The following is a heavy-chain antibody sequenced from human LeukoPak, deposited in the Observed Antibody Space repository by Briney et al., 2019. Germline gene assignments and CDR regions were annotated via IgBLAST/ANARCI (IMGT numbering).Heavy chain of an antibody. D-gene: IGHD2-2*01. CDR1: GYTFTSYG. Sequence: ASVKVSCKACGYTFTSYGISWVRQAPGQGLEWMGWISAYNGNTKYAQKFQGRVTMTTDTSTSTAYMELRSLRSDDTAVYYCARVPSFQPLDYWGQGALVTVSS. CDR2: ISAYNGNT. V-gene: IGHV1-18*01. J-gene: IGHJ4*02. CDR3: ARVPSFQPLDY.